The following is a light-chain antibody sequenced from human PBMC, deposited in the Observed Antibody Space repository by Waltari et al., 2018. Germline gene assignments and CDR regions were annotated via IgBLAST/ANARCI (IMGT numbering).Light chain of an antibody. V-gene: IGKV3-11*02. J-gene: IGKJ4*01. CDR3: QQRTNWLT. CDR2: DAS. Sequence: EVVLTQSPATLSLSSGARATLPCRASQSLVRFLAWYQPKPGPAPRLLIYDASTRAAGVPARFSGSGSGRDFTLTINTLEPDDFAVYYCQQRTNWLTFGGGTKVEIK. CDR1: QSLVRF.